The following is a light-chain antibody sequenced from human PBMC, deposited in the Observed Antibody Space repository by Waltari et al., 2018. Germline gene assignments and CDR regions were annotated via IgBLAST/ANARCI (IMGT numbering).Light chain of an antibody. Sequence: EIVMTQAPLSLPVTPGEPASISCRASHSLLHRKGKNYLDWYLQKPGQSPQVLIYLGSKRASGVHDRFSSSGEGTDFPLKISRVAAEDVGDYYCMQALQLPPTFRQGTKVEIK. V-gene: IGKV2-28*01. CDR3: MQALQLPPT. CDR2: LGS. CDR1: HSLLHRKGKNY. J-gene: IGKJ1*01.